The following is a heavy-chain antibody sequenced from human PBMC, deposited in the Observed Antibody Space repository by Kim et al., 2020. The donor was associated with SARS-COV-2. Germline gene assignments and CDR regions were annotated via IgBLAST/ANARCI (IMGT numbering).Heavy chain of an antibody. CDR2: VFHNGTT. Sequence: SETLSLTCTVSGGSINIYYWAWIRQPPGKGLELIGYVFHNGTTTYNPSLKSRVTIKIEESKKHFFLNLNSVTAADTAIYYCARAHSNSWYTGGFDLDFWGQGNLVIVSS. V-gene: IGHV4-59*13. J-gene: IGHJ4*02. D-gene: IGHD2-2*02. CDR3: ARAHSNSWYTGGFDLDF. CDR1: GGSINIYY.